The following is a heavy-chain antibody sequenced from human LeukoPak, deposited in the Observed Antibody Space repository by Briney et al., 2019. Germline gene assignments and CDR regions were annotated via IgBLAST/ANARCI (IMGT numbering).Heavy chain of an antibody. CDR1: GYTFTGYY. D-gene: IGHD3-10*01. CDR2: INPNSGGT. CDR3: ARLNHGGFGDLLQRGTWFDP. Sequence: ASVKVSCKASGYTFTGYYMHWVRQAPGQGLEWMGWINPNSGGTNYAQKFQGRVTITRNTSISTAYMELSSLRAEDTAVYYCARLNHGGFGDLLQRGTWFDPWGQGTLVTVSS. V-gene: IGHV1-2*02. J-gene: IGHJ5*02.